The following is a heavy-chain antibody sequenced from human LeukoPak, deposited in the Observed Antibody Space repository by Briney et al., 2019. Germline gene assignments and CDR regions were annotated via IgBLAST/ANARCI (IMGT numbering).Heavy chain of an antibody. Sequence: SETLSLTCTVFGVPISSYYWGWIRQPPGEGLEWIGYIHYSGTTNYNPSLKSRVTISVDTSKNQFSLKLTSVTAADTAVYYCARDPRAAGANWFDPWGQGSLVTVSS. V-gene: IGHV4-59*12. CDR3: ARDPRAAGANWFDP. J-gene: IGHJ5*02. CDR1: GVPISSYY. D-gene: IGHD6-13*01. CDR2: IHYSGTT.